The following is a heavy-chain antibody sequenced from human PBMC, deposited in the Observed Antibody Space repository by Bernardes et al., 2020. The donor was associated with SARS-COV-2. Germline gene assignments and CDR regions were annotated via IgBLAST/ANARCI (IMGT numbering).Heavy chain of an antibody. J-gene: IGHJ4*02. CDR3: GRHLGGDTYCYWGD. CDR1: GFTFSSYG. CDR2: INNDGSTT. V-gene: IGHV3-74*01. Sequence: GGSLRLSCAASGFTFSSYGMHWVRQAPGKGLEWVASINNDGSTTAYADSVKGRFTISRDNAKNALYLQMNSLGVDDTAVYYCGRHLGGDTYCYWGDWGQGALVTVCS. D-gene: IGHD3-22*01.